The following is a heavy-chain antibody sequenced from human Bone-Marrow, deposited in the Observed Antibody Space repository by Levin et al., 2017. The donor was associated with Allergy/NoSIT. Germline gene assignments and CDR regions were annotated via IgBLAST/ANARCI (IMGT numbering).Heavy chain of an antibody. V-gene: IGHV3-74*01. D-gene: IGHD4-17*01. CDR1: GFTFSSYW. Sequence: PGGSLRLSCAASGFTFSSYWMHWVRQAPGKGLVWVSRINSDGSSTSYADSVKGRFTISRDNAKNTLYLQMNSLRAEDTAVYYCARESVLDYDYGDYAVDGRRYSNAFDIWGQGTMVTVSS. J-gene: IGHJ3*02. CDR2: INSDGSST. CDR3: ARESVLDYDYGDYAVDGRRYSNAFDI.